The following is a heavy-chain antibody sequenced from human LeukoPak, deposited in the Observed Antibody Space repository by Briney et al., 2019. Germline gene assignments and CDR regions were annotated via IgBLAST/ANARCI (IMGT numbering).Heavy chain of an antibody. CDR3: ALGGASGSYYNFDY. V-gene: IGHV3-30-3*01. CDR1: GFTFSSYA. Sequence: PGRSLRLSCAASGFTFSSYAMHWVRQAPGKGLEWVAVISYDGSNKYYADSVKGRSTISRDNSKNTVYLQMNSLRAEDTAVYYCALGGASGSYYNFDYWGQGTLVTASS. D-gene: IGHD3-10*01. J-gene: IGHJ4*02. CDR2: ISYDGSNK.